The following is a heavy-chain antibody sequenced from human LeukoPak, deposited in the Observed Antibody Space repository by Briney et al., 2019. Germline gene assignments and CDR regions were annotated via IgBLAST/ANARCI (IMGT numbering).Heavy chain of an antibody. V-gene: IGHV1-2*02. Sequence: ASVKVSCKASGYTFTGYYMHWVRRAPGQGLEWMGWINPNSGGTNYAQKFQGRVTMTRDTSISTAYMELSRLRSDDTAVYYCARDPVTTNNDAFDIWGQGTMVTVSS. CDR3: ARDPVTTNNDAFDI. CDR2: INPNSGGT. D-gene: IGHD4-17*01. J-gene: IGHJ3*02. CDR1: GYTFTGYY.